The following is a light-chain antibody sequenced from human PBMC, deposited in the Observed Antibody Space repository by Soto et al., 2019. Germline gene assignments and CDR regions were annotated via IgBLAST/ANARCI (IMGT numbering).Light chain of an antibody. CDR3: QQYKSWRT. CDR2: AAS. Sequence: EIVVTQSPATLSLSPGERATLSCRASQSVSSNLAWYQQKPGQAPRLLIYAASTRATGIPARFSGSGSGTEFTLTISGLQSEDFGVYYCQQYKSWRTFGQGTKVDIK. J-gene: IGKJ1*01. V-gene: IGKV3-15*01. CDR1: QSVSSN.